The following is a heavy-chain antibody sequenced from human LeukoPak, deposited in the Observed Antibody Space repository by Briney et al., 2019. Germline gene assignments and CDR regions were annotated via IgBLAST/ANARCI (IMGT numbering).Heavy chain of an antibody. CDR3: ASGYCSSTSCYTFDY. V-gene: IGHV1-2*02. CDR1: GYTFTGYY. D-gene: IGHD2-2*02. J-gene: IGHJ4*02. CDR2: TNPNSGGT. Sequence: ASVKVSCKASGYTFTGYYMHWVRQAPGQGLEWMGWTNPNSGGTNYAQKFQGRVTMTRDTSISTAYMELSRLRSDDTAMYYCASGYCSSTSCYTFDYWGQGTLVTVSS.